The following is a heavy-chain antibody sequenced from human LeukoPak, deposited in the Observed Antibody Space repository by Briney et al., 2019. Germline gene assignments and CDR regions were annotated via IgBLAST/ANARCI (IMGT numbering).Heavy chain of an antibody. V-gene: IGHV3-43*01. CDR2: ITWDGGST. J-gene: IGHJ4*02. D-gene: IGHD3-10*01. CDR3: AKGKNTGSYLSQVEY. CDR1: GFTFDDYT. Sequence: GGSLRLSCAASGFTFDDYTMHWVRQAPGKGLEWVSLITWDGGSTYYADSVKGRFTISRDNSKNSLYLQMNSLRTEDTALYYCAKGKNTGSYLSQVEYWGQRTPVTVSS.